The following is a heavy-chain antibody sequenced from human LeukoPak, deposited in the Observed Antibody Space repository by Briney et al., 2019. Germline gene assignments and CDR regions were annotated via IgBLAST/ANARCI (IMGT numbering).Heavy chain of an antibody. J-gene: IGHJ4*02. CDR1: GYSFTTYG. Sequence: ASVKVSCKAYGYSFTTYGINWVRQAPGQGLEWLGWIAPKNGNTNYLQKFQARLTLTADTSTGTVYMELRGLTFDDSAMYYCARDASAYNWGQGTLVTVS. CDR3: ARDASAYN. V-gene: IGHV1-18*01. CDR2: IAPKNGNT. D-gene: IGHD4-11*01.